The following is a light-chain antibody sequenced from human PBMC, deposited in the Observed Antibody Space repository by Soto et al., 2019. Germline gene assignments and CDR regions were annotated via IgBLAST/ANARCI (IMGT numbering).Light chain of an antibody. CDR1: QCVSSY. Sequence: EIVLTQSPATLSLSPGERATLSCRASQCVSSYLAWYQQKPGQAPRLLIYDASNRATGIPARFSGSGSGTDFTLTIRSLEPEDFAVYYCQQRSNWPPITFGQGTRLEIK. CDR2: DAS. J-gene: IGKJ5*01. CDR3: QQRSNWPPIT. V-gene: IGKV3-11*01.